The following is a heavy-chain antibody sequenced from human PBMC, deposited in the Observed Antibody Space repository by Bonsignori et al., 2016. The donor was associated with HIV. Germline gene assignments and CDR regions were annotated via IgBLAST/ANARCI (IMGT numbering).Heavy chain of an antibody. CDR2: IRKKDHGGTA. CDR3: TRVSGYQDSRDSVY. D-gene: IGHD3-22*01. V-gene: IGHV3-49*04. J-gene: IGHJ4*02. CDR1: GFTFGDFV. Sequence: SLKISCTASGFTFGDFVMSWVRQAPGKGLEWVGSIRKKDHGGTAEYAASVKDRFIISRDDSKSIASLQMNSLKIEDTGVYYCTRVSGYQDSRDSVYWGQGTLVTVSS.